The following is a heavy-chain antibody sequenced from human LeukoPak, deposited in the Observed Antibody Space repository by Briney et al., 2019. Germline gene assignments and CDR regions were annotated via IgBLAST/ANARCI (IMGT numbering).Heavy chain of an antibody. J-gene: IGHJ4*02. CDR2: ISYDGSNK. CDR1: GFTFSSYA. V-gene: IGHV3-30-3*01. D-gene: IGHD6-13*01. Sequence: GGSLRLSCAASGFTFSSYAMHWVRQAPGKGLEWVAVISYDGSNKYYADSVKGRFTISRDNSKNTLYLQMNSLRAEDTAVYYCARDQLVRGAFDYWGQGTLVTVSS. CDR3: ARDQLVRGAFDY.